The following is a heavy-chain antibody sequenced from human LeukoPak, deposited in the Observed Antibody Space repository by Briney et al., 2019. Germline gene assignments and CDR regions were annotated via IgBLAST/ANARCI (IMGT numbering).Heavy chain of an antibody. CDR2: VSSGGGTT. V-gene: IGHV3-11*01. CDR1: GFTFSDHY. D-gene: IGHD4-23*01. Sequence: PGGSLRLSCAASGFTFSDHYMSWLRQAPGKGLEWVSYVSSGGGTTYYADSVKGRFTISRDNAKNSLYLQMNSLRAEDTAVYYCARGTYGGNSWGQGTLVTVSS. J-gene: IGHJ4*02. CDR3: ARGTYGGNS.